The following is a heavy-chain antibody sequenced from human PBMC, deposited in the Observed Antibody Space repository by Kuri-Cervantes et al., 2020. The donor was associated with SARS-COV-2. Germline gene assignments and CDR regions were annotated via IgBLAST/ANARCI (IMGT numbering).Heavy chain of an antibody. CDR3: ATEAEKFCSGGICYTYLDH. CDR2: IYYSGGT. J-gene: IGHJ4*02. V-gene: IGHV4-39*07. D-gene: IGHD2-15*01. CDR1: GGSISSSSYY. Sequence: SETLSLTCTVSGGSISSSSYYWGWIRQPPGKGLEWIGSIYYSGGTYYNPSLKSRVTILVDRSKNQLSLRLTSVTAADSAMYYCATEAEKFCSGGICYTYLDHWGQGILVTVSS.